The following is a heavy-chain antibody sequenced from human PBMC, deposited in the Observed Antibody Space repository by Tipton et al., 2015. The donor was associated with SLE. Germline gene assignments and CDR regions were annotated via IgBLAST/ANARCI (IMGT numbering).Heavy chain of an antibody. D-gene: IGHD6-19*01. CDR2: LKQDGSEK. Sequence: GSLRLSCAASGFTFSSYWMSWVRQGPGKGLEWVANLKQDGSEKYYADSVKGRFTISRDNAKNSLYLQMNSLRAEDTAVYYCATSGLVVAGTGTDFDDWGQGTLVTVSS. V-gene: IGHV3-7*01. J-gene: IGHJ4*02. CDR3: ATSGLVVAGTGTDFDD. CDR1: GFTFSSYW.